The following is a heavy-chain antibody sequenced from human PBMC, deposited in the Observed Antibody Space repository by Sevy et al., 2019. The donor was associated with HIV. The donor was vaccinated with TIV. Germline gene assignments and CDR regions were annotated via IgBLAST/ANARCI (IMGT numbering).Heavy chain of an antibody. CDR2: ISRTSTTT. D-gene: IGHD3-22*01. Sequence: GESLKISCKASGFTFSTYSIHWVRQAPGKGLEWVSSISRTSTTTYYADSAKGRFTIFRDNAKNSLYLQMNSLRDEDTAVYYCAREAYYYDSREENWFDPWGQGTLVTVSS. CDR3: AREAYYYDSREENWFDP. V-gene: IGHV3-48*02. J-gene: IGHJ5*02. CDR1: GFTFSTYS.